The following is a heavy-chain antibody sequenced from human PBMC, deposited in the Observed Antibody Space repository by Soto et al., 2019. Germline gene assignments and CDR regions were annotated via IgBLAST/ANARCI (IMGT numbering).Heavy chain of an antibody. Sequence: PLETLSLTCTVSGGSISSGDYYWSWIRQPPGKGLEWIGYIYYSGSTYYNPSLKSRVTISVDTSKNQFSLKLSSVTAADTAVYYCASLSVPRYYYDSSGYPHDYWGQGTLVTVSS. CDR2: IYYSGST. V-gene: IGHV4-30-4*01. J-gene: IGHJ4*02. CDR3: ASLSVPRYYYDSSGYPHDY. CDR1: GGSISSGDYY. D-gene: IGHD3-22*01.